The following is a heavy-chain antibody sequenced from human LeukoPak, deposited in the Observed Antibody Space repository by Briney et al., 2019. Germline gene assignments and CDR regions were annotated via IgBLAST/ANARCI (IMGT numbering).Heavy chain of an antibody. J-gene: IGHJ4*02. Sequence: ASVTVSYKASGYIFTGYYIHWVRQAPGQGLEWMGWTNSNSGGTKYAQNFQDRVTMTRATSISTAYMELYRLTSDDTAVYFCARDQTGYDDAFDSWGQGTLVTVSS. V-gene: IGHV1-2*02. CDR2: TNSNSGGT. CDR3: ARDQTGYDDAFDS. D-gene: IGHD3-16*01. CDR1: GYIFTGYY.